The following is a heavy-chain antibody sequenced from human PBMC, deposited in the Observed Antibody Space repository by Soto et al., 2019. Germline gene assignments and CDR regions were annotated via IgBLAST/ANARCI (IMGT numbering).Heavy chain of an antibody. V-gene: IGHV3-30-3*01. CDR1: GFTFSSYA. J-gene: IGHJ4*02. D-gene: IGHD6-13*01. Sequence: GSLRLSCAASGFTFSSYAMHWVRQAPGKGLEWVAVISYDGSNKYYADSVKGRFTISRDNSKNTLYLQMNSLRAEDTAVYYCARAWYSNEPDYWGQGTLVTVSS. CDR2: ISYDGSNK. CDR3: ARAWYSNEPDY.